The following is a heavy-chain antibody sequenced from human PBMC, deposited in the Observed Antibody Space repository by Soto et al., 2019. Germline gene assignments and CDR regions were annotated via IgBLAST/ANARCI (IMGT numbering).Heavy chain of an antibody. CDR1: GFTFSSYA. CDR2: ISGSGGST. D-gene: IGHD3-22*01. J-gene: IGHJ4*02. CDR3: AKPPHYYDSSGYPFGY. Sequence: GGSLRLSCAASGFTFSSYAMSWVRQAPGKGLEWVSAISGSGGSTYYADSVKGRFTISRDNSKNTLYLQMNSLRAEDTAVYYCAKPPHYYDSSGYPFGYWGQGTLVTVSS. V-gene: IGHV3-23*01.